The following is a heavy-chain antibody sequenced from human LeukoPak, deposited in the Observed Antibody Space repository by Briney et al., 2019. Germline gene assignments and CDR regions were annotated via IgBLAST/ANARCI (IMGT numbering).Heavy chain of an antibody. Sequence: ASVKVSCKVSGYTLTELSMHWVRQAPGQGLEWMGGFDPEDGETIYAQKFQGRVTMTEDTSTDTAYMELSSLRSEDTAVYYCARSPGIAVAGDFDYWGQGTLVTVSS. CDR3: ARSPGIAVAGDFDY. CDR1: GYTLTELS. D-gene: IGHD6-19*01. J-gene: IGHJ4*02. V-gene: IGHV1-24*01. CDR2: FDPEDGET.